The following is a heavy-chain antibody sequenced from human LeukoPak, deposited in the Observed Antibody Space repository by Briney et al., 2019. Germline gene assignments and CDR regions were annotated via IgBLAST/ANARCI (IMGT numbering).Heavy chain of an antibody. CDR1: GGSISSYY. D-gene: IGHD3-16*01. CDR3: ARGGSFDWFDP. J-gene: IGHJ5*02. CDR2: IYYSGST. V-gene: IGHV4-59*12. Sequence: SETLSLTCTVSGGSISSYYWSWIRQPPGKGLEWIGYIYYSGSTNYNPSLKSRVTISVDRSKSQFSLKLSSVTAADTAVYYCARGGSFDWFDPWGQGTLVTVSS.